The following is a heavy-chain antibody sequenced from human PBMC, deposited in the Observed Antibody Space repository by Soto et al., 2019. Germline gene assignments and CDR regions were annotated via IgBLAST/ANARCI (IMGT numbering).Heavy chain of an antibody. J-gene: IGHJ6*02. V-gene: IGHV1-18*01. CDR1: GYTFTRYG. Sequence: ASVKVFCKASGYTFTRYGISWVRQAPGQGLEWMGWISGYNGDTKYAQKFQGRVTMTIDTSTTTAFMELRSLTSDDTAVYYCAKNGQPPYYYYGLDVWGQGTTVTVSS. CDR2: ISGYNGDT. CDR3: AKNGQPPYYYYGLDV. D-gene: IGHD2-8*01.